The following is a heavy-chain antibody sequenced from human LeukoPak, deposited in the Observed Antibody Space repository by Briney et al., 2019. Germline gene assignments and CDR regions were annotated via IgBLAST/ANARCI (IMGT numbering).Heavy chain of an antibody. Sequence: SVKVSCKASGGTFSSYAISWVRQAPGQGLEWMGGIIPIFGTANYAQKFQGRVTITADESTSTAYMELSSLRSEDTAVYYCARGPPNYDILTGYYSPLDYWGQGTLVTVSS. CDR3: ARGPPNYDILTGYYSPLDY. V-gene: IGHV1-69*13. CDR2: IIPIFGTA. CDR1: GGTFSSYA. D-gene: IGHD3-9*01. J-gene: IGHJ4*02.